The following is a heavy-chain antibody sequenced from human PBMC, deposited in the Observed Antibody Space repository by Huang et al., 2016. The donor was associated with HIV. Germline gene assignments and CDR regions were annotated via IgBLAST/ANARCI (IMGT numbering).Heavy chain of an antibody. Sequence: QVQLVQSGAAVRKPGASVKVSCAASNYNFGSHGISWVRQAPGEGLEWMGWISVYNGDTKYAQTCQGRVTMTRETSTRTAYMELTMLRFDDTAVYYCARSGFGVVITTTLDYYYMDVWGTGTTVTVSS. CDR2: ISVYNGDT. J-gene: IGHJ6*03. CDR3: ARSGFGVVITTTLDYYYMDV. V-gene: IGHV1-18*01. D-gene: IGHD3-3*01. CDR1: NYNFGSHG.